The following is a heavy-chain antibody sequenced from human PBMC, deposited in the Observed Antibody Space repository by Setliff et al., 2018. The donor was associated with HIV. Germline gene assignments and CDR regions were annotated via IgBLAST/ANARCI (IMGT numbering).Heavy chain of an antibody. Sequence: SETLSLTCTVSGASISSSNYYGGWIRQPPGEELEWIGSVYYSGSTYYNPSLKSRVTISVDTSKNQFSLKVRSVTAADTAVYYCARGVIVGPRALDYYYYMDVWAKGTTVTVSS. CDR1: GASISSSNYY. CDR3: ARGVIVGPRALDYYYYMDV. CDR2: VYYSGST. J-gene: IGHJ6*03. D-gene: IGHD2-21*01. V-gene: IGHV4-39*07.